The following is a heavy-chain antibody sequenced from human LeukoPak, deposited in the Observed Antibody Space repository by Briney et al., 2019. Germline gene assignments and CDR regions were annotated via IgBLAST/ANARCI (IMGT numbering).Heavy chain of an antibody. V-gene: IGHV3-23*01. CDR1: GFTFSGHS. Sequence: GGSLRLSCAASGFTFSGHSMSWVRQAPGKGLEWVSAISSGGDVTFYADSVKGRFIISRDQSNNMLSLQMSSLRAEDTALYYCAKHRAPVPGSHPKNPTAYFEDWGQGTLVTVSS. J-gene: IGHJ4*02. CDR3: AKHRAPVPGSHPKNPTAYFED. D-gene: IGHD6-19*01. CDR2: ISSGGDVT.